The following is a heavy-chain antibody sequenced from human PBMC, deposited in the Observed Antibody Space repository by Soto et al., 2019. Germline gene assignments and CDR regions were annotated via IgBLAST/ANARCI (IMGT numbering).Heavy chain of an antibody. J-gene: IGHJ5*02. Sequence: EVQLVESGGGLVKPGGSLRLSCAASGFTFSSYSMNWVRQAPGKGLEWVSSISSSSSYIYYADSVKGRFTISRDNAKNSLYLQMNSLRAEDTAVYYCVHSSGYYPNWFDPWGQGTLVTVSS. D-gene: IGHD3-22*01. CDR3: VHSSGYYPNWFDP. CDR1: GFTFSSYS. V-gene: IGHV3-21*01. CDR2: ISSSSSYI.